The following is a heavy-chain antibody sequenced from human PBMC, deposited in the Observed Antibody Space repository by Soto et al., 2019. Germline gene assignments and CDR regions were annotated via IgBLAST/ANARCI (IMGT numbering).Heavy chain of an antibody. V-gene: IGHV3-30*18. Sequence: PGGSLRLSCAASGFTFSSHGMHWVRQAPGKGLEWVAVISYDGSNKYYADSVKGRFTISRDNSKNTLYLQMNSLRAEDTAVYYCAKDRTGPGDYWGQGTLVTVSS. D-gene: IGHD1-1*01. J-gene: IGHJ4*02. CDR1: GFTFSSHG. CDR3: AKDRTGPGDY. CDR2: ISYDGSNK.